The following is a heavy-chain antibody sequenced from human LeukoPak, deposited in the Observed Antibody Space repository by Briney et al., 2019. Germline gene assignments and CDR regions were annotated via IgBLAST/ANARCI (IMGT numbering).Heavy chain of an antibody. J-gene: IGHJ3*02. D-gene: IGHD6-19*01. CDR1: GFTFSSYG. CDR2: IWYDGSNK. V-gene: IGHV3-33*06. CDR3: AKDGGVAGTQAFDI. Sequence: PGGSLRLSCAASGFTFSSYGMHWVRQAPGKGLEWVAVIWYDGSNKYYVDSVKGRFTISRDNSKNTLYLQMNSLRAEDTAVYYCAKDGGVAGTQAFDIWGQGTMVTVSS.